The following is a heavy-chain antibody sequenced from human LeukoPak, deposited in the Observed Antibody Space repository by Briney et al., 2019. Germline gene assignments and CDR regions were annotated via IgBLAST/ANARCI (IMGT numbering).Heavy chain of an antibody. CDR2: INHNGNVN. CDR3: ARGGGFDV. J-gene: IGHJ6*02. Sequence: GGSLRLSCAASGFTFSSYWMNWARQAPGKGLEGVASINHNGNVNYYVDSGKGRFTISRDNATNSLYLQMSNLRAEDTAVYFCARGGGFDVWGQGATVTVSS. V-gene: IGHV3-7*03. CDR1: GFTFSSYW. D-gene: IGHD2-15*01.